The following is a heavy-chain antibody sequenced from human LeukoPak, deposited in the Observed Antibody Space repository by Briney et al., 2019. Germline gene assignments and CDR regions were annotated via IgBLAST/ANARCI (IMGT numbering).Heavy chain of an antibody. D-gene: IGHD6-19*01. J-gene: IGHJ4*02. CDR1: GFTFAGHA. Sequence: GGSLRLSCAASGFTFAGHAMSWVRQAPGEGLEWVSAISGSGGSTYYADSVKGRFTISRDNSKNMLYLQMNSLGAEDTAVYYSAKGPLIEVAGTTWDYWGQGTLVTVSS. V-gene: IGHV3-23*01. CDR3: AKGPLIEVAGTTWDY. CDR2: ISGSGGST.